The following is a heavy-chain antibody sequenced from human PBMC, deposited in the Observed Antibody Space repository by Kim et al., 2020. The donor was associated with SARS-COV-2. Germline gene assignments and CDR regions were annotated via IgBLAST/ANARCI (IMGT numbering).Heavy chain of an antibody. Sequence: SVKVSCKASGGTFSSYAISWVRQAPGQGLEWMGGIIPIFGTANYAQKFQGRVTITADESTSTAYMELSSLRSEDTAVYYCASLNQPVVPAATGMDVWGQGTTVTVSS. V-gene: IGHV1-69*13. D-gene: IGHD2-2*01. CDR1: GGTFSSYA. CDR3: ASLNQPVVPAATGMDV. J-gene: IGHJ6*02. CDR2: IIPIFGTA.